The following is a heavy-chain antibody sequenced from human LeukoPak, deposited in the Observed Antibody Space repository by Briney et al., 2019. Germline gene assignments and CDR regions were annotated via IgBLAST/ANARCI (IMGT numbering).Heavy chain of an antibody. V-gene: IGHV1-18*01. CDR1: GYTFTSYG. D-gene: IGHD3-22*01. J-gene: IGHJ4*02. CDR3: ARDHYYDSSGYADY. CDR2: ISAYNGNT. Sequence: GASVKVSCKASGYTFTSYGISWVRQAPGQGLEWMGWISAYNGNTNYAQKLQGRVTMTTDTSTSTAYMELRSLRSDDTAVYYCARDHYYDSSGYADYWGQGTLVTVPS.